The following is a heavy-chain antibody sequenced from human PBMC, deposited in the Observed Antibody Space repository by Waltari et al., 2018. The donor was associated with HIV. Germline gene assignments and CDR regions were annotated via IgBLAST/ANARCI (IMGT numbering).Heavy chain of an antibody. J-gene: IGHJ2*01. D-gene: IGHD1-26*01. CDR1: GGSISNRNYF. CDR3: ARHALRVGSAYWNFDL. Sequence: HLPMQESGPGLVKPSETLSLTCTVSGGSISNRNYFWGGIRQPPGKGLDWIGGICYSGSTYYNPSLKSRGTISVDTSKNQFSLKLSTVTTADTAVFYCARHALRVGSAYWNFDLWGRGTLFTVSS. V-gene: IGHV4-39*01. CDR2: ICYSGST.